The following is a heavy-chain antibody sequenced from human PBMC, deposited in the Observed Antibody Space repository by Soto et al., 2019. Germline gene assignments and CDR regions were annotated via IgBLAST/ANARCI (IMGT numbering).Heavy chain of an antibody. CDR3: ARSSIEPRVFMYPFDS. CDR2: IYYDGNT. D-gene: IGHD6-6*01. Sequence: QLQLQESGPGLVKPSETLSLTCTVSGDSITSSSHYWGWIRQPPGKGLECIANIYYDGNTYYNPSLKSRFATSLDTSKNQLSLRLNSVTAADSAVYYCARSSIEPRVFMYPFDSWGQGTLVTVSS. J-gene: IGHJ4*02. V-gene: IGHV4-39*01. CDR1: GDSITSSSHY.